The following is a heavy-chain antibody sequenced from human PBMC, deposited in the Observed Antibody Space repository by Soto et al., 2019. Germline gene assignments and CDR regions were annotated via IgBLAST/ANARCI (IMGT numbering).Heavy chain of an antibody. D-gene: IGHD2-8*01. CDR1: GFTFGDSG. CDR2: LKRDGRVR. J-gene: IGHJ4*02. V-gene: IGHV3-7*03. Sequence: GGSLRLSCAAAGFTFGDSGMSCGRPAPGKGLEWVANLKRDGRVRSYVDSVKGRFSVSRDNAKNSLYLQMNNLRPEDTAVYYCARGVYEILGRVVRRLNSWGQGTLVTVS. CDR3: ARGVYEILGRVVRRLNS.